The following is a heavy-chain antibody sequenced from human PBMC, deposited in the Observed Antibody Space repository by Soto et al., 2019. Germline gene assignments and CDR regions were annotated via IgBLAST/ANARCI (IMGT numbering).Heavy chain of an antibody. Sequence: SETLSLTCAVYGGSFSGYYWSWIRQPPGKGLEWIGEINHSGSTNYNPSLKSRVTISVDTSKNQFSLKLSSVTAADTAVYYCARAQYRRPNYYYDSSGYSKFFDYWGQGTLVTVSS. CDR3: ARAQYRRPNYYYDSSGYSKFFDY. CDR2: INHSGST. J-gene: IGHJ4*02. V-gene: IGHV4-34*01. D-gene: IGHD3-22*01. CDR1: GGSFSGYY.